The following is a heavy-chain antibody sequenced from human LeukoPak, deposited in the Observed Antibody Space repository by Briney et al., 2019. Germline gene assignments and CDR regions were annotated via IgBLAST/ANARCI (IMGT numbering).Heavy chain of an antibody. J-gene: IGHJ4*02. CDR1: GGSISSYF. Sequence: SETLSLTCTVSGGSISSYFWSWIRQPAGKGLEWIGRIYTSGSTNYNPSLKSRVTMSVDTSKNQFPLKLSSVTAADTAVYFCARLAYYLDSSGYYLYYFDNWGQGTPVTVSS. V-gene: IGHV4-4*07. D-gene: IGHD3-22*01. CDR2: IYTSGST. CDR3: ARLAYYLDSSGYYLYYFDN.